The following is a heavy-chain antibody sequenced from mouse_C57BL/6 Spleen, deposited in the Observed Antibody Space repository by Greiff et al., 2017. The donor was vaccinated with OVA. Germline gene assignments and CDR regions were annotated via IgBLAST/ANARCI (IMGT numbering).Heavy chain of an antibody. CDR3: ARDSNYWYFDV. CDR2: ISSGSSTI. CDR1: GFTFSDYG. J-gene: IGHJ1*03. V-gene: IGHV5-17*01. Sequence: VQLQQSGGGLVKPGGSLKLSCAASGFTFSDYGMHWVRQAPEKGLEWVAYISSGSSTIYYADTVKGRFTISSDNAKNTLFLQMTSLRSEDTAMYYCARDSNYWYFDVWGTGTTVTVSS. D-gene: IGHD2-5*01.